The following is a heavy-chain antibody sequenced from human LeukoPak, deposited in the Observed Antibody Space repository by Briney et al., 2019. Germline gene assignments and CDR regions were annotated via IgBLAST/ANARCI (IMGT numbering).Heavy chain of an antibody. V-gene: IGHV1-2*02. Sequence: GASVKVSCKASGYTFTGYYMHWVRQAPGQGLEGMGWINPNSGGTNYAQKFQGRVTMTRDTSISTAYMELSRLRSDDTAVYYCARDRGYYYGSGSSNWGQGTLVTVSS. CDR1: GYTFTGYY. J-gene: IGHJ4*02. CDR3: ARDRGYYYGSGSSN. CDR2: INPNSGGT. D-gene: IGHD3-10*01.